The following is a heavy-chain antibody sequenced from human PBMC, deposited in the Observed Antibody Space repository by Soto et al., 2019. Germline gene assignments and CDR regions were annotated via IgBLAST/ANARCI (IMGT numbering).Heavy chain of an antibody. D-gene: IGHD5-18*01. CDR2: IIPIFGTA. J-gene: IGHJ4*02. CDR3: CSGYSSSFGTFDY. V-gene: IGHV1-69*13. Sequence: GASVKVSCKASGGTFSSYSISWVRHAPGQGLEWMGGIIPIFGTANYAQKFQGRVTITADESTSTAYMELSSLRSEDTSVYYCCSGYSSSFGTFDYWGQGTLVTVSS. CDR1: GGTFSSYS.